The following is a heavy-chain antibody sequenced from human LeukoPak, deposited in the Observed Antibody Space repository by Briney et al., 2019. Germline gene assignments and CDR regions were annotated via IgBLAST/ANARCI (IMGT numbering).Heavy chain of an antibody. Sequence: SETLSLTCNVSDGSITGYYWSWIRQPPGKGLEWIGYIYYSGSANYNPSLKSRVTISVDTSKNQFSLKLNSVTAADTAVYYCASLTTLAYWYFDLWGRGTLVTVSS. V-gene: IGHV4-59*01. CDR2: IYYSGSA. J-gene: IGHJ2*01. CDR1: DGSITGYY. D-gene: IGHD4-11*01. CDR3: ASLTTLAYWYFDL.